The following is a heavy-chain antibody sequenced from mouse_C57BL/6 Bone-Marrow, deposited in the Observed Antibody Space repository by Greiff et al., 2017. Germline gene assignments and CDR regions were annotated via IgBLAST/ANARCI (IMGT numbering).Heavy chain of an antibody. J-gene: IGHJ4*01. CDR1: GFNIKNTY. CDR3: ASRGYGSSYRRVGYYYAMDY. D-gene: IGHD1-1*01. Sequence: EVQRVESVAELVRPGASVKLSCTASGFNIKNTYMHWVKQRPEQGLEWIGKIDPANGNTKYAPKFKGKATITADTSSNQAYLQLSSRTSEDTAIYYWASRGYGSSYRRVGYYYAMDYWGQGTSVTGSS. V-gene: IGHV14-3*01. CDR2: IDPANGNT.